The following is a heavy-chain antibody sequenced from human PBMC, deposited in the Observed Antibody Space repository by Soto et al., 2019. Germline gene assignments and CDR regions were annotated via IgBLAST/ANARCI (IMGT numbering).Heavy chain of an antibody. CDR2: ISYDGSNK. CDR1: GFTFSSYG. D-gene: IGHD6-19*01. V-gene: IGHV3-30*18. CDR3: AKGGWEWQWLPRGEWFDP. Sequence: QVQLVESGGGVVQPGRSLRLSCAASGFTFSSYGMHWVRQAPGKGLEWVAVISYDGSNKYYADSVKGRFTISRDNSKNTLYLQMNSLGAEDTAVYYCAKGGWEWQWLPRGEWFDPWGQGTLVTVSS. J-gene: IGHJ5*02.